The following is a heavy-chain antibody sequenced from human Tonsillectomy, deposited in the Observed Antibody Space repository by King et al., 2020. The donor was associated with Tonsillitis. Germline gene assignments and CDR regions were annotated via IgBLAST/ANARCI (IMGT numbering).Heavy chain of an antibody. D-gene: IGHD4-17*01. CDR3: AKDLGTVMTTVTLDY. J-gene: IGHJ4*02. CDR1: GFTFSSYA. Sequence: VQLVESGGGLVQPGGSLRLSCAASGFTFSSYAMSWVRQAPGKGRECVSTISGRGVSRYYAASVKGRFTISRDNSKNTLYLQMNSLRAEDTAVYYCAKDLGTVMTTVTLDYWGQGTLVTVSS. CDR2: ISGRGVSR. V-gene: IGHV3-23*04.